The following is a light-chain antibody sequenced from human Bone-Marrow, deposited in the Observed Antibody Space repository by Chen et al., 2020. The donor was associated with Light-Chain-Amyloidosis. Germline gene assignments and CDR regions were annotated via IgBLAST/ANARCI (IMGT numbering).Light chain of an antibody. CDR3: QQYNQWPPLT. V-gene: IGKV3D-15*01. J-gene: IGKJ4*01. CDR2: GGS. CDR1: QTISDK. Sequence: EIRMTQSPDTLSVSPGGRATLSCRASQTISDKLAWYQQRPGRAPRLLIYGGSTRATGIPDRFSGSGSGTDFTLASSGLKSEDSAIYYCQQYNQWPPLTFGGGTKVEI.